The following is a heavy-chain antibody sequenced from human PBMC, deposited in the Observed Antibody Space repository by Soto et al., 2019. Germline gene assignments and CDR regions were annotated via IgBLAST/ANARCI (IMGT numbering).Heavy chain of an antibody. CDR2: VDHSGTT. J-gene: IGHJ6*02. CDR3: ARAFGGYTMFGGLLNYGWDV. D-gene: IGHD3-10*01. CDR1: GGASSSSFW. Sequence: QVQLQESGPRLVKPSGTLSLSCGVSGGASSSSFWWSWVRQSPGKGLEWIGEVDHSGTTNHNPSLKSRVTISVDKSKTQSSLNLTSVTAADTAVYYCARAFGGYTMFGGLLNYGWDVWGQGTAVTVSS. V-gene: IGHV4-4*02.